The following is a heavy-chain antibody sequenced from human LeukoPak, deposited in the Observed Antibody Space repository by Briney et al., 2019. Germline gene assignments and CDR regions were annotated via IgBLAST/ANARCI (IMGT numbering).Heavy chain of an antibody. Sequence: PSETLSLTCTVSGGSISSSSYYWGWIRQPPGKGLEWIGSIYYSGSTYYNPSLKSRVTISVDTSKNQFSLKLSSVTAADTAVYYCARREVVAVNNWFDPWGQGTLVTVSS. J-gene: IGHJ5*02. V-gene: IGHV4-39*01. CDR1: GGSISSSSYY. CDR2: IYYSGST. D-gene: IGHD2-15*01. CDR3: ARREVVAVNNWFDP.